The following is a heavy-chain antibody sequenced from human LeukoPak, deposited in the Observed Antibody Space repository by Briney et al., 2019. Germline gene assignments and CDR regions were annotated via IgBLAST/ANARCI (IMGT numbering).Heavy chain of an antibody. CDR1: GGSFSGYY. J-gene: IGHJ5*02. Sequence: PPETLSLTCAVYGGSFSGYYWSWIRQPPGKGLEWIGEINHSGSTNYNPSLKSRVTISVDTSKNQFSLKLSSVTAADTAVYYCARGRYDFWSGYYRVSWFDPWGQGTLVTVSS. V-gene: IGHV4-34*01. D-gene: IGHD3-3*01. CDR3: ARGRYDFWSGYYRVSWFDP. CDR2: INHSGST.